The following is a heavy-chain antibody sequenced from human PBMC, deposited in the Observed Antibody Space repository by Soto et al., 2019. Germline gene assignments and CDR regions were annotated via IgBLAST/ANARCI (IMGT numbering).Heavy chain of an antibody. CDR2: INAGNGNT. V-gene: IGHV1-3*01. CDR3: ARGLGEILRGVLGAFDI. J-gene: IGHJ3*02. D-gene: IGHD3-16*01. Sequence: GASVKVSCKASGYTFTSYAMHWVRQAPGQRLEWMGWINAGNGNTKYSQKFQGRVTITRDTSASTAYMELSSLRSEDTAVYYCARGLGEILRGVLGAFDIWGQGTMVTVSS. CDR1: GYTFTSYA.